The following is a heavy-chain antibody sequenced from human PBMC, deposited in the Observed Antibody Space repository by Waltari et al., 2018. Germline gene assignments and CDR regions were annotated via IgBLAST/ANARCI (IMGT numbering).Heavy chain of an antibody. CDR3: ARGLISLARLCFDP. J-gene: IGHJ5*02. Sequence: QVQLQQWGAGLLKPSETLSLTCAVYGGSFSGYYWSWIRQPPGKGLEWIGEINHIGSTNSNPPLKSRVTISVDTSKNQFSLKLCSVISSDTAVYYCARGLISLARLCFDPWGHGTLVTVAS. D-gene: IGHD2-21*01. V-gene: IGHV4-34*01. CDR1: GGSFSGYY. CDR2: INHIGST.